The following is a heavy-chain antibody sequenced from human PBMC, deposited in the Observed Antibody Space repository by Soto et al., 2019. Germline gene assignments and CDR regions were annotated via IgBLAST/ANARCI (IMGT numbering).Heavy chain of an antibody. V-gene: IGHV3-21*01. J-gene: IGHJ6*02. D-gene: IGHD2-15*01. Sequence: GRSLRLSFAASGFNFNSYTINWVRQAPGKRLEWLSSISSSGYIFSTDSVRGRLTISRDNAKNSVYLQINSLRAEDTAVYFCARDCSGGSCYPGMDVWGQGTTVTVSS. CDR1: GFNFNSYT. CDR3: ARDCSGGSCYPGMDV. CDR2: ISSSGYI.